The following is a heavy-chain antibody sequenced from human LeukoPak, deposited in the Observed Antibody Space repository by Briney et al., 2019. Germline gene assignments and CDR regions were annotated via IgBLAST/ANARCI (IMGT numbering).Heavy chain of an antibody. CDR3: ASFGILVSWSAFDI. D-gene: IGHD5/OR15-5a*01. CDR2: IKEDGSIK. V-gene: IGHV3-7*01. Sequence: GGSLRLSCAASEFTFSNNWMSWVRQAPGKGPEWVASIKEDGSIKYYVDSVKGRFTISRDNAKNSLYLQMSSLRAEDTAVYYCASFGILVSWSAFDIWGQGTMVTVSS. CDR1: EFTFSNNW. J-gene: IGHJ3*02.